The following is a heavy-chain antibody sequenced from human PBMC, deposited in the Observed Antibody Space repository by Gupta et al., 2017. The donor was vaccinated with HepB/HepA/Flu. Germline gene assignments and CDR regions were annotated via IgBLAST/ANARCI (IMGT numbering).Heavy chain of an antibody. CDR1: GLSFSLYT. Sequence: QVQLVYSGGGVVQPAMSLTPSCAASGLSFSLYTMHWVRQAPGKGLQWVALVSSDGSNEYYADSVKGRFTIFRDNSRNTLSIQMNSLTIEDTAMYYCARAGWTQSWFFDYWGQGTLLTVSS. D-gene: IGHD5-18*01. CDR3: ARAGWTQSWFFDY. V-gene: IGHV3-30-3*01. J-gene: IGHJ4*02. CDR2: VSSDGSNE.